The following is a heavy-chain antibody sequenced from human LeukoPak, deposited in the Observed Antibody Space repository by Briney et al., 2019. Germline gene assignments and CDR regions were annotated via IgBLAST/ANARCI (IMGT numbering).Heavy chain of an antibody. J-gene: IGHJ4*02. CDR1: GFTFTSYW. CDR2: INLDGSVT. CDR3: SATYYLNY. Sequence: GGSLRLSCAASGFTFTSYWMNWVRRAPGKGLEWVASINLDGSVTYYVDSVKGRFTISRDNARNSLYLQMNSMRAETTAADFCSATYYLNYWGQGTLVTVSS. V-gene: IGHV3-7*01.